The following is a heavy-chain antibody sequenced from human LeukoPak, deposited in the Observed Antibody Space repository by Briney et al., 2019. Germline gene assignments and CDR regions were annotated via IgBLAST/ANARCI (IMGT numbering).Heavy chain of an antibody. CDR2: IRYDGSNK. CDR1: GFTFSRYA. V-gene: IGHV3-30*02. CDR3: ALGNPGY. Sequence: GGSLRLSCAASGFTFSRYAMSWVRQAPGKGLEWVAFIRYDGSNKYYADSVKGRFTISRDNSKNTLYLQMNGLRAEDTAVYYCALGNPGYWGQGTLVTVSS. J-gene: IGHJ4*02. D-gene: IGHD1-14*01.